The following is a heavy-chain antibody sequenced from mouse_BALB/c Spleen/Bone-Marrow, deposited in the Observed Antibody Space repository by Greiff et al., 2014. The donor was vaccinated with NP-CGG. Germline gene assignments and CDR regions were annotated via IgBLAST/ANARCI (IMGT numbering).Heavy chain of an antibody. Sequence: EVKLVESXGGLVKPGGSLKLSCTASGFTFSDYYMYWVRQTPEKRLEWVATISDGGIYTYYPDSVKGRFTISRDNAKNNLYLQMSSLKSEDTAMYYCARSGEKYGALDYSGQGTSVTVSS. CDR2: ISDGGIYT. J-gene: IGHJ4*01. CDR1: GFTFSDYY. D-gene: IGHD1-1*02. CDR3: ARSGEKYGALDY. V-gene: IGHV5-4*02.